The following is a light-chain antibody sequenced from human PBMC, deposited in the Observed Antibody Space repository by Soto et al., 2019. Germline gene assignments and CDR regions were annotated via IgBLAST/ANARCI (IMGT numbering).Light chain of an antibody. J-gene: IGLJ1*01. Sequence: QSALTQPRSLSGSPGQSVTISCTGTSSDVGGYNYVSWYQQHPGKAPKLMVYDVTKRPSGVPDRFSGSKSDNTASLTISGLQAEDEADYYCCSYAGSYTYVFGTGTKVTVL. CDR3: CSYAGSYTYV. V-gene: IGLV2-11*01. CDR2: DVT. CDR1: SSDVGGYNY.